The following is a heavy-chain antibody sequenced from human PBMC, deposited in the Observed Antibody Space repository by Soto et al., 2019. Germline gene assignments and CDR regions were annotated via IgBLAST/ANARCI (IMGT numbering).Heavy chain of an antibody. CDR1: GFTFSNSC. CDR3: ARDRGGAGATDY. Sequence: LRLSCAASGFTFSNSCMNWVRQAPGKGLEWVAYISSSSSTIRYADSVKGRFTISRDNAKNSLFLQMNSLRDEDTAVYYCARDRGGAGATDYWGQGTLVTVSS. CDR2: ISSSSSTI. J-gene: IGHJ4*02. V-gene: IGHV3-48*02. D-gene: IGHD1-26*01.